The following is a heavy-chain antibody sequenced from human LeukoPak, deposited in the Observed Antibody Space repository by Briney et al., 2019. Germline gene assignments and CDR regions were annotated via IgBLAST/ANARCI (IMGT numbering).Heavy chain of an antibody. V-gene: IGHV1-69*05. Sequence: ASVKVSCKASGGTFSSYAISWVRQAPGQGLEWMGRIIPIFGTANYAQKFQGRVTITTDESTSTAYMELSSLRSEDTAVYYCAREGIAVAGGVLLIDYWGQGTLVTVPS. D-gene: IGHD6-19*01. CDR3: AREGIAVAGGVLLIDY. CDR2: IIPIFGTA. CDR1: GGTFSSYA. J-gene: IGHJ4*02.